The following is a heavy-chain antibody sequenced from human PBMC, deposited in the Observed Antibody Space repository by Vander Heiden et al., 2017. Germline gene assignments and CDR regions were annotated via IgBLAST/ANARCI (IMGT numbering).Heavy chain of an antibody. CDR2: IRSKAYGGTT. J-gene: IGHJ4*02. CDR3: TRVYILVVVTANHYYFDY. Sequence: EVQLVESGGGLVKPGRSLRLSCTASGFTFGDYAMSWFRQAPGKGLEWVGFIRSKAYGGTTEYAASVKGRFTISRDDSKSIAYLQMNSLKTEDTAVYYCTRVYILVVVTANHYYFDYWGQGTLVTVSS. V-gene: IGHV3-49*05. CDR1: GFTFGDYA. D-gene: IGHD2-21*02.